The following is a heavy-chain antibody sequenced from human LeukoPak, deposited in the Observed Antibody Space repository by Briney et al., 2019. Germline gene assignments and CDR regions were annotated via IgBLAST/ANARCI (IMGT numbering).Heavy chain of an antibody. CDR2: IRSKAYGGTT. V-gene: IGHV3-49*04. D-gene: IGHD3-10*01. CDR3: IGSFGELTFFDY. Sequence: GGSLRLSCTASGFTFGDYAMSWVRQAPGKGLEWVGFIRSKAYGGTTEYAASVKGRFTISRDDSKSIAYLQMNSLKTEDTAVYYCIGSFGELTFFDYWGQGTLVTVSS. J-gene: IGHJ4*02. CDR1: GFTFGDYA.